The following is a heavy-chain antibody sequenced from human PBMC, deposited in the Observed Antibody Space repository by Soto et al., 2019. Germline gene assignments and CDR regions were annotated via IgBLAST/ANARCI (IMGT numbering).Heavy chain of an antibody. CDR2: IYYSGST. CDR3: GASCVGCGGFNYYGMDV. Sequence: PSETLSLTCTVSGGSISSGGYYWSWIRQHPGKGLEWIGYIYYSGSTYYNPSLKSRVTISVDTSKNQFSLKLSSVTAADTAVYYCGASCVGCGGFNYYGMDVWGQGTTVPVS. D-gene: IGHD2-21*01. CDR1: GGSISSGGYY. J-gene: IGHJ6*02. V-gene: IGHV4-31*03.